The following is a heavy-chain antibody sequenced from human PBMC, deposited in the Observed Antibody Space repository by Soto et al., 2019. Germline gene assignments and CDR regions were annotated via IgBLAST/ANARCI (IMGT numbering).Heavy chain of an antibody. CDR2: IIPIFGTA. CDR1: GGTFSSYA. Sequence: GASVKVSCKASGGTFSSYAISWVRQAPGQGLEWMGGIIPIFGTANYAQKFQGRVTITADKSTSTAYMELSSLRSEDTAVYYCARDPGYSYGPDAFDIWGQGTMVTVSS. D-gene: IGHD5-18*01. J-gene: IGHJ3*02. V-gene: IGHV1-69*06. CDR3: ARDPGYSYGPDAFDI.